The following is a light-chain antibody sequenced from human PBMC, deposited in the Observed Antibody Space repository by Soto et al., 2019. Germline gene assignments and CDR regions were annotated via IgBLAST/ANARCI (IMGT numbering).Light chain of an antibody. V-gene: IGKV3-20*01. CDR2: DAS. CDR1: QSVSSSY. CDR3: QQYGSSSYT. J-gene: IGKJ2*01. Sequence: EIVLTQSPGTLSLSPGEIATLSCRASQSVSSSYLAWYQQKPGQAPRLLIYDASSRATGIPDRFSGSGSGTDFTLTISRLEPEDFAVYYCQQYGSSSYTFGQGTKLEIK.